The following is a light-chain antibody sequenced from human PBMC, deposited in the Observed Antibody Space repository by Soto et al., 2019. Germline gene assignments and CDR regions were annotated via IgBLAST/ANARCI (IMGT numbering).Light chain of an antibody. CDR3: QPYGPSYT. CDR2: GAS. Sequence: EIVLTQSPGTLSLSPGERATLSCRASQSVSSSCLAWYQQKPGQAPRLLIYGASSRATGILDRFSGSGSATDFTLTISRQEPEDFAVYYCQPYGPSYTFCQGTKLEIK. J-gene: IGKJ2*01. CDR1: QSVSSSC. V-gene: IGKV3-20*01.